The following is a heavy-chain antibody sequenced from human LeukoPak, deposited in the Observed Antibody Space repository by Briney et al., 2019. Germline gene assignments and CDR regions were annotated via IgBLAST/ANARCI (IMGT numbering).Heavy chain of an antibody. V-gene: IGHV4-34*01. Sequence: SETLSLTCAVYGGSFSGYYWSWIRQPPGKGLEWIGEINHSGSTNYNPSLKSRVTISVDTSKNQFSLKLSSVTAADTAVYYCGRVVGATPRRHNCFAPWGKGTRVPVS. CDR2: INHSGST. CDR3: GRVVGATPRRHNCFAP. CDR1: GGSFSGYY. D-gene: IGHD1-26*01. J-gene: IGHJ5*02.